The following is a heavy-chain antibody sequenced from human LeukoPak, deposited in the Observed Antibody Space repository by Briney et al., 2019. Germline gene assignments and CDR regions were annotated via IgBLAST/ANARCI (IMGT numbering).Heavy chain of an antibody. J-gene: IGHJ4*02. CDR1: ELTFSSYW. Sequence: PGGPLRLSCAAPELTFSSYWMSWFPQAPGKGLKWVASIKHDESEKYYVDSLKGRITISRENAKNSLFLQMNSLRAEDTAVYYCARQGYYDRSGYYSWGQGTLVTVSS. V-gene: IGHV3-7*01. D-gene: IGHD3-22*01. CDR2: IKHDESEK. CDR3: ARQGYYDRSGYYS.